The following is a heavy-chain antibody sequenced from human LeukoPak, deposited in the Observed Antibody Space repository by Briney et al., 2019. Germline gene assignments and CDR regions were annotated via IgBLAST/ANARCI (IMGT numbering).Heavy chain of an antibody. V-gene: IGHV3-43D*04. D-gene: IGHD1-1*01. Sequence: GGSLRLSCAASGFTFDDYAMYWVRQVPGKGLEWVSFISWDGGRTYYADSVKGRFTISRDNSKNSLYLQMNSLRAEDTALYYCAKDGNSYYYYMDVWGKGTTVTVSS. CDR1: GFTFDDYA. CDR2: ISWDGGRT. J-gene: IGHJ6*03. CDR3: AKDGNSYYYYMDV.